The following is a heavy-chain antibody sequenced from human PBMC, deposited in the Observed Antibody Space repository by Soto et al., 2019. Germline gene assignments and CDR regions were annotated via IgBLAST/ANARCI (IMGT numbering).Heavy chain of an antibody. V-gene: IGHV4-61*01. D-gene: IGHD3-3*01. J-gene: IGHJ5*02. CDR1: GGSVSSGSYY. Sequence: QVQLQESGPGLVKPSETLSLTCTVSGGSVSSGSYYWSWIRQPPGKGLEWIGYIYYSGSTNYNPSVESRVTISVDTSKNQFSRKLSSVTAADTAVYYCARATYYDFWSGYSNWFDPWGQGTLVTVSS. CDR2: IYYSGST. CDR3: ARATYYDFWSGYSNWFDP.